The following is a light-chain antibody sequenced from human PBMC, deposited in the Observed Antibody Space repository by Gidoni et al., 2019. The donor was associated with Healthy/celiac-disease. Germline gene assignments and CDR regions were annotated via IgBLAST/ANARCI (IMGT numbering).Light chain of an antibody. CDR2: ASS. CDR3: QQSYRTPSIT. CDR1: QSISSY. Sequence: DLQMTQSPSSLSASVGDRVTISCQASQSISSYLNWYQQKPEKAPKLLIYASSSLQSGIPSRFSGSGSRTDFTLTSSRLQPEDFATYYWQQSYRTPSITFGQGTQLEIK. V-gene: IGKV1-39*01. J-gene: IGKJ5*01.